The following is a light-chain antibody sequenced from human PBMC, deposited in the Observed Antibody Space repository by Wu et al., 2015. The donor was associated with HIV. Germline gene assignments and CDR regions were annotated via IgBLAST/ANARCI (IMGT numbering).Light chain of an antibody. CDR3: QHYQT. CDR2: GAS. J-gene: IGKJ1*01. Sequence: PGERATLSCRASQSITSNYLAWYQQKPGQAPILLIYGASSRATGIPDRFSGSGSGTDFTLSISRLEPEDFAVYYCQHYQTFGQGTKVEIK. V-gene: IGKV3-20*01. CDR1: QSITSNY.